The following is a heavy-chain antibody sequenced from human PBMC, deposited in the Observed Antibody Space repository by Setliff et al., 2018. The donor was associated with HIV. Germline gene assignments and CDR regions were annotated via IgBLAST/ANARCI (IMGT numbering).Heavy chain of an antibody. J-gene: IGHJ6*02. V-gene: IGHV1-2*04. Sequence: ASVKVSCKASGYTFTGYYMHWVRQAPGQGLEWMGWINPNSGGTNYAQKFQGWVTMTRDTSISTAYMELSRLRSDDTAVYYCASRSYEYSYYGMDVWGQGTTVTVSS. CDR3: ASRSYEYSYYGMDV. CDR1: GYTFTGYY. CDR2: INPNSGGT. D-gene: IGHD5-18*01.